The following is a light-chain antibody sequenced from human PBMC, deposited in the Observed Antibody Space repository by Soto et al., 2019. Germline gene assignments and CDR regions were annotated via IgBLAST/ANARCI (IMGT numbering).Light chain of an antibody. CDR2: LCS. V-gene: IGKV2-28*01. Sequence: DIVMTQSPLSLPVTPGEPASISCRSSQSLLHSNGYNYLDWYLQKPWQSPQLLIYLCSNRASGVPDRFSGSGSGTDFTLKISRVEAEDVGVYYCMQALQITWTFGQGTKVEIK. CDR1: QSLLHSNGYNY. J-gene: IGKJ1*01. CDR3: MQALQITWT.